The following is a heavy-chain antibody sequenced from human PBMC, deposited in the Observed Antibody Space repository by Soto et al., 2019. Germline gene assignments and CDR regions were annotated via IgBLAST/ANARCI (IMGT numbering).Heavy chain of an antibody. CDR2: ITAGNGDT. CDR1: GYTFTSYA. V-gene: IGHV1-3*01. CDR3: ARARTSSCPVGCWFDP. J-gene: IGHJ5*02. Sequence: ASVKVSCKASGYTFTSYAMHWVRQAPGQRLEWMGWITAGNGDTKYSEKFQGRITISRDTSASTAYVELSGLRSEDTAVYYCARARTSSCPVGCWFDPWGQGTLVTVSS. D-gene: IGHD2-15*01.